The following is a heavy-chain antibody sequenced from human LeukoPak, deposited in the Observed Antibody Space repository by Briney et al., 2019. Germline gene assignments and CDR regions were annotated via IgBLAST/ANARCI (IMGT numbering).Heavy chain of an antibody. V-gene: IGHV3-11*06. CDR3: ARLYSSGWSDY. J-gene: IGHJ4*02. CDR2: ISSSSSYI. D-gene: IGHD6-19*01. Sequence: GGSLRLSCAASGFTFSDYYMSWIRQAPGKGLEWVSSISSSSSYIYYADSVKGRFTISRDNAKNSLYLQMNSLRAEDTAVYYCARLYSSGWSDYWGQGTLVTVSS. CDR1: GFTFSDYY.